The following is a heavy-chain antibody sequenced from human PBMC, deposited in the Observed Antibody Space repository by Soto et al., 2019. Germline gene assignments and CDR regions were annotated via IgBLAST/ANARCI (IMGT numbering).Heavy chain of an antibody. V-gene: IGHV4-39*01. CDR3: ARRVGYDFWSGYYTYYYYGMDV. CDR1: GGSISSSSYY. Sequence: QLQLQESGPGLVKPSETLSLTCTVSGGSISSSSYYWGWIRQPPGKGLEWIGSIYYCGSTYYNPSLKSRVTISVVTSKIQFSLKLSSVTAADTAVYYCARRVGYDFWSGYYTYYYYGMDVWGQATTVTVSS. J-gene: IGHJ6*02. CDR2: IYYCGST. D-gene: IGHD3-3*01.